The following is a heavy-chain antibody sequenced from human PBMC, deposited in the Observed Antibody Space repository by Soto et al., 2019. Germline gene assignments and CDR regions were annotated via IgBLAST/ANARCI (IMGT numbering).Heavy chain of an antibody. D-gene: IGHD6-19*01. J-gene: IGHJ4*02. Sequence: VESLKISCKGSGYTFTSYWISCVLQMPGKGLEWMGIIYPGDSDTRYSPSFQGQVSISADKSISTAYLQWSSLKASDTAMYYCARQDGSALYYFDYWGQGTLVTVSS. CDR3: ARQDGSALYYFDY. V-gene: IGHV5-51*01. CDR1: GYTFTSYW. CDR2: IYPGDSDT.